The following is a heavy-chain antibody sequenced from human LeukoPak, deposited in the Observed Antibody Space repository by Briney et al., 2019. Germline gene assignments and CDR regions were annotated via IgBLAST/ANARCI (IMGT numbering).Heavy chain of an antibody. V-gene: IGHV5-51*01. J-gene: IGHJ4*02. CDR3: ARHGLQGAYFGY. D-gene: IGHD2-15*01. Sequence: RESLKISCKGSGYSFTDYWIGWVRQMPGKGLEWMGIISPGDSDTRYSLSFQGQVTISADKSINTAYLHWSSLKASDTAMYYCARHGLQGAYFGYWGQGTLVTVSS. CDR1: GYSFTDYW. CDR2: ISPGDSDT.